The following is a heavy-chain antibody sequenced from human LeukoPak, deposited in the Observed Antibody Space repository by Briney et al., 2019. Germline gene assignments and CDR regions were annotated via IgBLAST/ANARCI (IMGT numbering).Heavy chain of an antibody. J-gene: IGHJ5*02. CDR2: ISSSSSYT. CDR1: GFTFSDYY. D-gene: IGHD3-22*01. Sequence: GGSLRLSCAASGFTFSDYYMSWIRQAPGKGLEWVSYISSSSSYTNYADSVKGRFTISRDNAKNSLYLQMNSLTVEDTAVYYCARSVGSYYGDLWGQGTLVTVSS. V-gene: IGHV3-11*06. CDR3: ARSVGSYYGDL.